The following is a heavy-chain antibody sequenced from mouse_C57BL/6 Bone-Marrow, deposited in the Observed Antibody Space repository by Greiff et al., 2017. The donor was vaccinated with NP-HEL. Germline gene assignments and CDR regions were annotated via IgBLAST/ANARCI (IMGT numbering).Heavy chain of an antibody. J-gene: IGHJ4*01. CDR2: IYPRSGNT. V-gene: IGHV1-81*01. D-gene: IGHD1-1*01. Sequence: QVQLQQSGAELARPGASVKLSCKASGYTFTSYGISWVKQRTGQGLEWIGEIYPRSGNTYYNEKFNGKATPTADKSSSTAYMELRSLTSEDSAVYFCAREAYYYHYYAMDYWGQGTSVTVSS. CDR3: AREAYYYHYYAMDY. CDR1: GYTFTSYG.